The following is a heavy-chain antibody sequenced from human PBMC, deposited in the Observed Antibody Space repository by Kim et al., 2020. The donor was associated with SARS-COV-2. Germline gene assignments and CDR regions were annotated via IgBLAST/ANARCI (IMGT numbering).Heavy chain of an antibody. CDR3: AKALLES. D-gene: IGHD1-1*01. CDR1: GFTFSSYG. V-gene: IGHV3-30*18. J-gene: IGHJ5*02. Sequence: GGSLRLSCAASGFTFSSYGMHWVRQAPGKRLEWVAVISYDGSNKYYADSVKGRFTISRDNSKNTLYLQMNSLRAEDTAVYYCAKALLESWGQGTLVTVSS. CDR2: ISYDGSNK.